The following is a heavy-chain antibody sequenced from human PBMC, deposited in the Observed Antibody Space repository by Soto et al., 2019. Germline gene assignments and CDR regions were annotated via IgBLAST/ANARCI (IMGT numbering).Heavy chain of an antibody. CDR3: AKDIGFQQHLFVFDL. V-gene: IGHV1-69*13. J-gene: IGHJ4*02. D-gene: IGHD3-10*02. Sequence: SVKVSCKASGGTFSDYAFSWVRQAPGQGLEWMGGIIPMFSSSSFAQKFQGRLTITADDSTSTAYMSLSSLGSADTAMYYCAKDIGFQQHLFVFDLWGPGTLVTVSS. CDR1: GGTFSDYA. CDR2: IIPMFSSS.